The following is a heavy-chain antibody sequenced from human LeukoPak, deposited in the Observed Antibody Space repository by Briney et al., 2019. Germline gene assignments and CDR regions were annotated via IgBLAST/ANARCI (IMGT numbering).Heavy chain of an antibody. J-gene: IGHJ4*02. CDR1: GGSINSGGYY. Sequence: SQTLSLTCTVSGGSINSGGYYWSWIRQHPGKGLECIGYIYYSGSTYYNPSLKSRVTISVDTSKNQFSLKLSSVTAADTAVYYCARVPRWLGDSHFDYWGQGTLVTVSS. CDR2: IYYSGST. V-gene: IGHV4-31*03. CDR3: ARVPRWLGDSHFDY. D-gene: IGHD6-19*01.